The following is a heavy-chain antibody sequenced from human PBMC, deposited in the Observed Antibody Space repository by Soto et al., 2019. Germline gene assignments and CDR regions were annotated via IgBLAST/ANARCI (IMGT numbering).Heavy chain of an antibody. D-gene: IGHD3-3*02. J-gene: IGHJ6*02. CDR2: RSYDGSNK. CDR1: GFTFSSYG. Sequence: QVQLVESGGGVVQPGRSLRLSCAASGFTFSSYGMHWVRQAPGKGLEWVAVRSYDGSNKYYADSVKGRFTISRDNSKNTLYLQMNRLRAEDTAVYYCAKSREISYYYYYGMDVWGQGTKVTVSS. CDR3: AKSREISYYYYYGMDV. V-gene: IGHV3-30*18.